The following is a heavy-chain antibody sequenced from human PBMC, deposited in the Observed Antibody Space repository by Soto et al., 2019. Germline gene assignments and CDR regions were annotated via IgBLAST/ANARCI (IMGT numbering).Heavy chain of an antibody. J-gene: IGHJ4*02. CDR3: ARDKARYCSSTSCHLFDY. CDR2: IWYDGSNK. V-gene: IGHV3-33*08. CDR1: GFTFSSYG. D-gene: IGHD2-2*01. Sequence: GGSLRLSCAASGFTFSSYGMHWVRQAPGKGLEWVAVIWYDGSNKYYADSVKGRFTISRDNSKNTLYLQMNSLRAEDTAVYYCARDKARYCSSTSCHLFDYWGQGTLVTVSS.